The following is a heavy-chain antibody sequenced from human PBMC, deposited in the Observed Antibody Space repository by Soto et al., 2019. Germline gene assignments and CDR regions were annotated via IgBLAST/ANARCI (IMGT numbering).Heavy chain of an antibody. CDR1: GYTLTVLS. Sequence: GASVKVXCKVSGYTLTVLSMHWVRQAPGKGLEWMGGFDPEDGETIYAQKFQGRVTMTEDTSTDTAYMELSSLRSEDTAVYYCAATYCGGDCYPNWFDPWGQGTLVTVSS. V-gene: IGHV1-24*01. J-gene: IGHJ5*02. CDR2: FDPEDGET. D-gene: IGHD2-21*01. CDR3: AATYCGGDCYPNWFDP.